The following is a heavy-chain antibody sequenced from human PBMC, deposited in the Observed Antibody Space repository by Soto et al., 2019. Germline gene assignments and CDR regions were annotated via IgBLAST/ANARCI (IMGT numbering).Heavy chain of an antibody. CDR2: ISGRGGNT. D-gene: IGHD3-3*01. V-gene: IGHV3-23*01. Sequence: PGGSLRLSCAASGFSLREYAMSWVRQAPGRRLEWVSSISGSAISGRGGNTYYADSVRGRFTISRDTSRNTLFLHLSSVAAEDTAVYFCAKAGGVYWYFDVWGRGTLVTVSS. CDR3: AKAGGVYWYFDV. J-gene: IGHJ2*01. CDR1: GFSLREYA.